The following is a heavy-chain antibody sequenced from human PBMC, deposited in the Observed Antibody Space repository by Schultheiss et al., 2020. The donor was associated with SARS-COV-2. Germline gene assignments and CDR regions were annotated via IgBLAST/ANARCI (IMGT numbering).Heavy chain of an antibody. D-gene: IGHD6-13*01. Sequence: GGSLRLSCAASGFTFSNAWMSWVRQAPGKGLEWVGRIKSKTDGGTTDYAAPVKGRFTISRDDSKNTLYLQMNSLRAEDTAVYYCAKDRNGPGLIAAAPGYWGQGTLVTVSS. V-gene: IGHV3-15*01. CDR1: GFTFSNAW. CDR2: IKSKTDGGTT. J-gene: IGHJ4*02. CDR3: AKDRNGPGLIAAAPGY.